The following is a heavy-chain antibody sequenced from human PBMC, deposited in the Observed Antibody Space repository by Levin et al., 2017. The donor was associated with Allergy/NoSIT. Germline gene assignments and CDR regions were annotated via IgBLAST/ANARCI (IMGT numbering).Heavy chain of an antibody. J-gene: IGHJ4*02. Sequence: GGSLRLSCAASGFTFSDYGIHWVRQAPGQGLKWVAVIWYSGRNKFYADSVKGRFTISRDNFKNTVYLQMNSLRAEDTAVYYCARDGGGTIDIDFWGQGTPVTVSS. CDR3: ARDGGGTIDIDF. D-gene: IGHD3-16*01. CDR2: IWYSGRNK. CDR1: GFTFSDYG. V-gene: IGHV3-33*01.